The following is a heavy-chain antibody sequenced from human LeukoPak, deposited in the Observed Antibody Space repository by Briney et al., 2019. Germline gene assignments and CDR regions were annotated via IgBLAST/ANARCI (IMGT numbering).Heavy chain of an antibody. Sequence: GGSLRLSCAASGFTVSIYDFHWVHQVPGKGLEWVSAIGVAGDTYYADSVKGRFTISRENADNSLYLQMHSLRAGDTALYYCAREFCGGARCPGGLYYDLWGRGTLVTVSS. CDR3: AREFCGGARCPGGLYYDL. CDR1: GFTVSIYD. V-gene: IGHV3-13*04. D-gene: IGHD2-21*01. CDR2: IGVAGDT. J-gene: IGHJ2*01.